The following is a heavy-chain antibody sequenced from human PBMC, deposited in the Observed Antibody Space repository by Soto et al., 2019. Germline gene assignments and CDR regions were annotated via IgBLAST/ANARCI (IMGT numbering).Heavy chain of an antibody. CDR1: GFTFSSYA. CDR2: ISGSGGST. D-gene: IGHD2-2*01. Sequence: GGSLRLSCAASGFTFSSYAMSWVRQAPGKGLEWVSAISGSGGSTYYADSVKGRFTISRDNSKNTLYLQMNSLRAEDTAVYYCAKERMREVAPAAKPQSAAFDIWGQGTMVTVSS. CDR3: AKERMREVAPAAKPQSAAFDI. V-gene: IGHV3-23*01. J-gene: IGHJ3*02.